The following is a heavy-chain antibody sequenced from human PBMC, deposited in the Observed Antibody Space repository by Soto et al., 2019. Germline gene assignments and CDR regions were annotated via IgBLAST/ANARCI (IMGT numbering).Heavy chain of an antibody. CDR2: IYYSGST. J-gene: IGHJ6*02. Sequence: SETLSLTCTVSGGSISSGGYYWSWIRQHPGKGLEWIGYIYYSGSTYYNPSLKSRVTISVDTSKNQFSLKLSSVTAADTAVYYCARHLDTAMDYYYYYGMAVWVQGTTVTVSS. CDR1: GGSISSGGYY. D-gene: IGHD5-18*01. V-gene: IGHV4-31*03. CDR3: ARHLDTAMDYYYYYGMAV.